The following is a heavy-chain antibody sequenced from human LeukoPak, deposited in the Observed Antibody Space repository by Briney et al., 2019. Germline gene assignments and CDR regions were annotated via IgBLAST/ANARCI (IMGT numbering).Heavy chain of an antibody. CDR1: GLTFSSYS. V-gene: IGHV3-23*01. CDR3: AKDAAGPEY. D-gene: IGHD6-13*01. J-gene: IGHJ4*02. CDR2: ISASGSST. Sequence: PGGSLRLSCAASGLTFSSYSMSWVRQAPGKGLYWVSGISASGSSTCYADSVKGRFTISRDNSKNTLYLQMNSLRAEDTAVYYCAKDAAGPEYWGQGTLVTVS.